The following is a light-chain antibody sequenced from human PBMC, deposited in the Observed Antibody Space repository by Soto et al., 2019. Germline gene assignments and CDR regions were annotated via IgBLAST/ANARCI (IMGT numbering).Light chain of an antibody. V-gene: IGLV2-8*01. CDR2: EVS. Sequence: QSVLTQPPSASGSPGQSVAISCTGTSSDIGAYKFVSWYQQHPGKAPKLIIYEVSIRPSGVPDRFSGSKSGNTASLTVSGLLAEAEADYYCSLYAGTNSVVFGGGTKLTVL. CDR3: SLYAGTNSVV. CDR1: SSDIGAYKF. J-gene: IGLJ2*01.